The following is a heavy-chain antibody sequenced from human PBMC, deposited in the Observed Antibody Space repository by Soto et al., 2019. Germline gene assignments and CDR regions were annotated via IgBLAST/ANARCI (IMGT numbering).Heavy chain of an antibody. CDR2: SRNKAKSYTT. V-gene: IGHV3-72*01. CDR1: GLTFSDHY. Sequence: PGGSLRLSCAASGLTFSDHYMDWVRQAPGKGLEWVGRSRNKAKSYTTDYAASVKGRFTISRDDSKSSVYLQMNSLETEDTAVYYCVRAARSGTTHFDYWGQGTLVTVSS. D-gene: IGHD1-7*01. CDR3: VRAARSGTTHFDY. J-gene: IGHJ4*02.